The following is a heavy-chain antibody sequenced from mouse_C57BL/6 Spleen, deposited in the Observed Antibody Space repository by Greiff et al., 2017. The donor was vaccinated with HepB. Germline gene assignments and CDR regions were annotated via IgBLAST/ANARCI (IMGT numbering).Heavy chain of an antibody. CDR3: ARLDITTVVAKAY. Sequence: VQLQQPGAELVRPGSSVKLSCKASGYTFTSYWMHWVKQRPIQGLEWIGNIDPSDSETHYNQKFKDKATLTVDKSSSTAYMQLSSLTSEDSAVYYCARLDITTVVAKAYWGQGTLVTVSA. J-gene: IGHJ3*01. CDR2: IDPSDSET. CDR1: GYTFTSYW. V-gene: IGHV1-52*01. D-gene: IGHD1-1*01.